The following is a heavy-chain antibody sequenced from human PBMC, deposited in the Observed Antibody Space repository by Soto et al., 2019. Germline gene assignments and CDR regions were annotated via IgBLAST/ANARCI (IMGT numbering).Heavy chain of an antibody. V-gene: IGHV3-15*07. CDR1: GFTFSNAW. CDR2: IKSKTDGGTT. D-gene: IGHD4-17*01. CDR3: TTDRTTVTTPFDY. J-gene: IGHJ4*02. Sequence: EVQPVESGGGLVKPGGSLRLSCAASGFTFSNAWMNWVRQAPGKGLEWVGRIKSKTDGGTTDYAAPVKGRFTISRDDSKNTLYLQMNRLKTEDTAVYYCTTDRTTVTTPFDYWGQGTLVTVSS.